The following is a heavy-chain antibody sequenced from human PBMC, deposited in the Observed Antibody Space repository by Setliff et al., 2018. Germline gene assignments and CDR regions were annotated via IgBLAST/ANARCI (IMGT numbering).Heavy chain of an antibody. D-gene: IGHD4-17*01. CDR1: GYIFTDYF. Sequence: ASVKVSCKASGYIFTDYFIHWVRQAPGQGLEWMGWINPNSGGTNYAQRFQGRVTMTRDTSISTAYMELSRLRSDDTAVYSCARSRLYGGWFDPWGQGTLVTVS. V-gene: IGHV1-2*02. CDR3: ARSRLYGGWFDP. CDR2: INPNSGGT. J-gene: IGHJ5*02.